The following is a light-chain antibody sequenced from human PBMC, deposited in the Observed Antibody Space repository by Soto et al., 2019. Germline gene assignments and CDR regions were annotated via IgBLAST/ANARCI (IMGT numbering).Light chain of an antibody. CDR3: QQYNAN. CDR1: QTITKW. Sequence: DIQMTQSPSTLSASVGDRVTITCRASQTITKWLAWYQQKPGKAPKVLIYDASNLHSGVPSRFSGSGSGTEFTLSISSLQPDDFATYYCQQYNANFGQGTNVDVK. J-gene: IGKJ1*01. CDR2: DAS. V-gene: IGKV1-5*01.